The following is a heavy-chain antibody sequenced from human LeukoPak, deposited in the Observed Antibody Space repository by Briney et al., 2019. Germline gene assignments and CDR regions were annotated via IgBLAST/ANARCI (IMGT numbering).Heavy chain of an antibody. Sequence: QPGGSLRLSCAASGFTFSSYAMSWVRQAPGKGLEWVSATSGSGGSTYYADSVKGRFTISRDNSKNTLYLQMNSLRAEDTAVYYCAKDYGYSYGLGFDYWGQGTLVTVSS. CDR2: TSGSGGST. D-gene: IGHD5-18*01. V-gene: IGHV3-23*01. J-gene: IGHJ4*02. CDR3: AKDYGYSYGLGFDY. CDR1: GFTFSSYA.